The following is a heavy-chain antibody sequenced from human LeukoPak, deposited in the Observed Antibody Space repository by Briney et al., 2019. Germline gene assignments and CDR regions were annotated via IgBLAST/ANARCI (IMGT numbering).Heavy chain of an antibody. CDR2: IKEDGSTT. CDR3: APQTMILVL. V-gene: IGHV3-7*01. Sequence: PGGSLRWSSVAAGLTFSTHWVRWVPQAPGKGLEWVANIKEDGSTTDYVDSVKGRFTISRDNAKNSVFLQMNSLRAEDTAVYYCAPQTMILVLGGQGTLVTVSS. J-gene: IGHJ4*02. D-gene: IGHD3-22*01. CDR1: GLTFSTHW.